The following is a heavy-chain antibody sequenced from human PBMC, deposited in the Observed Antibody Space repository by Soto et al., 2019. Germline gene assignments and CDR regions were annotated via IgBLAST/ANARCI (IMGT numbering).Heavy chain of an antibody. D-gene: IGHD2-2*01. CDR1: GFDFNRYS. CDR2: INSGSTSV. Sequence: VGSLRLSCVASGFDFNRYSMNWVRQAPGEGLEWISYINSGSTSVFYADSVRGRCTISRDNAKNSLYLQMNSLRAEDTAVYYCTSSTSPDAYWGQGTLVTVSS. J-gene: IGHJ4*02. CDR3: TSSTSPDAY. V-gene: IGHV3-48*04.